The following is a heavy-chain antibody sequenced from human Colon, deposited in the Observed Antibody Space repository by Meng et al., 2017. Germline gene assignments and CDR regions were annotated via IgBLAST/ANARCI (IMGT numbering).Heavy chain of an antibody. CDR3: ARERLVVPAAINSWFDP. J-gene: IGHJ5*02. V-gene: IGHV3-30-3*01. D-gene: IGHD2-2*01. CDR1: GFTFSSYA. Sequence: GESLKTSRAASGFTFSSYAMHWVRQAPGKGLDWVAVISYDGSNKHYADPVKGRFTISRDKSKNTLYLQMNSLRAEDTAIYYCARERLVVPAAINSWFDPWGQGTLVTVSS. CDR2: ISYDGSNK.